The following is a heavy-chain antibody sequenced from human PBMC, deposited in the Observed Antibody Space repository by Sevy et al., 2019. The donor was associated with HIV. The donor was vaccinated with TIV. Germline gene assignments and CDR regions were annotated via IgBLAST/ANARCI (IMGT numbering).Heavy chain of an antibody. CDR2: IKQDGSEK. CDR1: VFTFSSYW. J-gene: IGHJ5*02. CDR3: ASQGYSSSWPNWFDP. D-gene: IGHD6-13*01. V-gene: IGHV3-7*01. Sequence: GGSLRLSCAASVFTFSSYWMSWVRQAPGKGLEWVANIKQDGSEKYYVDSVKGRFTISRDNAKNSLYLQMNSLRAEDTAVYYCASQGYSSSWPNWFDPWGQGTLVTVSS.